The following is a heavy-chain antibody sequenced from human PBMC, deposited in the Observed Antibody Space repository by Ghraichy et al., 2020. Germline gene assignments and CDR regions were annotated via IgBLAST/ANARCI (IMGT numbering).Heavy chain of an antibody. Sequence: GGSLRLSCAASGFTLSDYAMSWVRQAPGKGLEWVSVISGTGGSTYYADSVKGRFSVSRDNSKNTLFLQMKSLRAEDTAVYYCAKQYCSTTSCSYFDHWGQGALVTVSS. D-gene: IGHD2-2*01. J-gene: IGHJ4*02. V-gene: IGHV3-23*01. CDR3: AKQYCSTTSCSYFDH. CDR1: GFTLSDYA. CDR2: ISGTGGST.